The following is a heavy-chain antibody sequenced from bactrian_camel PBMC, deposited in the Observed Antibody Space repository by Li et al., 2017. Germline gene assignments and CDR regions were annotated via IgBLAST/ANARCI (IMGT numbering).Heavy chain of an antibody. CDR1: KYTYFSNC. V-gene: IGHV3S1*01. D-gene: IGHD1*01. Sequence: HVQLVESGGDSVEAGGSLTLSCATAKYTYFSNCLAWFRQVPGKEREGVAMIYTGGTPTYYADSVKGRFTISRDDAKNAVYLQMNSLKPEDTAMYYCAADRLACLTQMPRPMSPRAYNLWGQGTQVTVS. CDR2: IYTGGTPT. CDR3: AADRLACLTQMPRPMSPRAYNL. J-gene: IGHJ4*01.